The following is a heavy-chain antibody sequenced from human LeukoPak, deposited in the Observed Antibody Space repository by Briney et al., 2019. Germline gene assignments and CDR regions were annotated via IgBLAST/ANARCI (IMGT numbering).Heavy chain of an antibody. D-gene: IGHD3-22*01. Sequence: GASVKVSCKASGYTFTSYGISWVRQAPGQGLEWMGWISAYNGNTNYAQKLQGRVTMTTDTSTSTAYMELRSLRSDDTAVYYCARDSSPVYYYDSSGYLDYWGRGTLVTVSS. V-gene: IGHV1-18*01. J-gene: IGHJ4*02. CDR3: ARDSSPVYYYDSSGYLDY. CDR2: ISAYNGNT. CDR1: GYTFTSYG.